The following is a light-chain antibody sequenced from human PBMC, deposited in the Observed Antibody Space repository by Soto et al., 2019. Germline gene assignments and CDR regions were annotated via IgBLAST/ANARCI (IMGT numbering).Light chain of an antibody. CDR1: QNISPW. J-gene: IGKJ1*01. CDR2: GAS. V-gene: IGKV1-5*01. Sequence: DIQMTQSPSTLFASVGDRVTIAFRASQNISPWLAWYQQKPGKAPKLLIYGASSLEGGVPSTFSGSGSGRDFTLTISSLLPDRSATYYCQQYVNSVTFGEGTRV. CDR3: QQYVNSVT.